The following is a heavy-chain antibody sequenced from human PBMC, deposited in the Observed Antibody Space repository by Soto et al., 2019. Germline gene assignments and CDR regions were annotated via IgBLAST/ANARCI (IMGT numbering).Heavy chain of an antibody. Sequence: ASVKVSCKASGYTFTSYGISWVRQAPGQGLEWMGWISAYNGNTNYAQKLQGRVTMTTDTSTSTAYMELRSLRSDDTAVYYCVRDPRPSEGVVAATPGHNWFDPWGQGTLVTVSS. D-gene: IGHD2-15*01. CDR2: ISAYNGNT. J-gene: IGHJ5*02. V-gene: IGHV1-18*01. CDR3: VRDPRPSEGVVAATPGHNWFDP. CDR1: GYTFTSYG.